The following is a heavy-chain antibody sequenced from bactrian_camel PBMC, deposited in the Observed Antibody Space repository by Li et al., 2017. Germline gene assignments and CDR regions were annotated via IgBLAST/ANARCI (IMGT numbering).Heavy chain of an antibody. V-gene: IGHV3S31*01. CDR2: ILSGAYGT. Sequence: VQLVESGGGLVQPGGSLRLPCAASGFSFNIHAMSWVRQAPGKGLEWVSGILSGAYGTYYADSVKGRFTISRDNAKNTLYLQLNSLKTEDTALYYCAQDAACGGSGCYTPQYWGQGTQVTVS. D-gene: IGHD2*01. CDR1: GFSFNIHA. J-gene: IGHJ4*01. CDR3: AQDAACGGSGCYTPQY.